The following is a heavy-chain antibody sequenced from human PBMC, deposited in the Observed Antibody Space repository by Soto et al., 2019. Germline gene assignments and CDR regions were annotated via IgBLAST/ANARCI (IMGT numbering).Heavy chain of an antibody. CDR3: VKAVYLLDFDY. Sequence: GGSLRLSCAASGFTFSSYAMTWVRQAPGKGLEWVSTISGTGTTTYYADSVKGRFTISRDNSKNTLYLQMNSLRTEDTTVYYCVKAVYLLDFDYWGQGTLVTVSS. V-gene: IGHV3-23*01. J-gene: IGHJ4*02. CDR1: GFTFSSYA. D-gene: IGHD2-8*01. CDR2: ISGTGTTT.